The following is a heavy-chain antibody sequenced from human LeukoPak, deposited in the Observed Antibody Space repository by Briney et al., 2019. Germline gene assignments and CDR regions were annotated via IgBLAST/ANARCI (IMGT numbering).Heavy chain of an antibody. Sequence: GGSLRLSCAASGFTFSSYSMNWVRQAPGKGLEWVSSISSSSSYIYYADSVKGRFTISRDSAKNSLFLQMNSLSDEDTAVYYCARDHQWSFDSWGQGTLVTVSS. V-gene: IGHV3-21*01. J-gene: IGHJ4*02. D-gene: IGHD2-15*01. CDR3: ARDHQWSFDS. CDR1: GFTFSSYS. CDR2: ISSSSSYI.